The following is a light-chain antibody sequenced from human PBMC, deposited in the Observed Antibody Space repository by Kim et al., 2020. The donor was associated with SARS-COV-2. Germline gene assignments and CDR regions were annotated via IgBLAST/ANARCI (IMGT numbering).Light chain of an antibody. J-gene: IGKJ2*01. CDR3: QQSYSTPYT. CDR1: QSISSY. Sequence: GDRVTITCRASQSISSYLNWYQQKPGKAPKLLIYAASSLQSGVPSRFSGSGSGTDFTLTISSLQPEDFATYYCQQSYSTPYTFGQGTKLEI. CDR2: AAS. V-gene: IGKV1-39*01.